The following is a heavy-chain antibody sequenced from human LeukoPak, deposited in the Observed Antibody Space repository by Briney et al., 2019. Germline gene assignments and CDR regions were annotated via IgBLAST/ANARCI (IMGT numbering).Heavy chain of an antibody. J-gene: IGHJ4*02. V-gene: IGHV4-4*07. CDR1: GGSISSYY. D-gene: IGHD1-26*01. Sequence: SETLSLTCTVSGGSISSYYWSWIRQPAGQGLEWIGRIYSSGSANYNPSLKSRVTMSVDTSKSHFSLKLTSVTAADTAVYYCARESGNSTTRSFDYWGQGTLVTVSS. CDR2: IYSSGSA. CDR3: ARESGNSTTRSFDY.